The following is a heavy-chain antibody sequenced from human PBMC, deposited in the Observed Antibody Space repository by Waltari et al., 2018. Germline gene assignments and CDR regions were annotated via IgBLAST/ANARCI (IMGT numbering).Heavy chain of an antibody. CDR1: GFTVSSNY. CDR3: ARDTPKWSTLGPDAFDI. CDR2: IKQDGSEK. Sequence: EVQLVESGGGLIQPGGSLRLSCAASGFTVSSNYMSWVRQAPGKGLEWVANIKQDGSEKYYVDSVKGRFTISRDNAKNSLYLQMNSLRAEDTAVYYCARDTPKWSTLGPDAFDIWGQGTMVTVSS. V-gene: IGHV3-7*01. J-gene: IGHJ3*02. D-gene: IGHD2-15*01.